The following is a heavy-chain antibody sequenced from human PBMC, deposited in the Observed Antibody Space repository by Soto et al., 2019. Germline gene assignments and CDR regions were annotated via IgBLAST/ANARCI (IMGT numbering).Heavy chain of an antibody. D-gene: IGHD4-17*01. V-gene: IGHV4-59*08. CDR2: IYYSGST. Sequence: SSETLSLTCTVSGGSISSYYWSWIRQPPGKGLEWIGYIYYSGSTNYNPSLKSRVTISVDTSKNQFSLKLSSVTAADTAVYYCARRYGPGFDYWGQGPLVTVSS. J-gene: IGHJ4*02. CDR1: GGSISSYY. CDR3: ARRYGPGFDY.